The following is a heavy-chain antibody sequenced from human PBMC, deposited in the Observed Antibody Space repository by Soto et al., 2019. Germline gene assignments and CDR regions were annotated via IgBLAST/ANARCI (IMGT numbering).Heavy chain of an antibody. Sequence: GASVKVSCKASGYTFTSYGISWVRQAPGQGLERMGWISAYNGNTNYAQKLQGRVTMTTDTSTSTAYMELRSLRSDDTAVYYCARVNGDYVLVVYFDYWGQGTLVTVSS. CDR3: ARVNGDYVLVVYFDY. J-gene: IGHJ4*02. CDR2: ISAYNGNT. D-gene: IGHD4-17*01. CDR1: GYTFTSYG. V-gene: IGHV1-18*01.